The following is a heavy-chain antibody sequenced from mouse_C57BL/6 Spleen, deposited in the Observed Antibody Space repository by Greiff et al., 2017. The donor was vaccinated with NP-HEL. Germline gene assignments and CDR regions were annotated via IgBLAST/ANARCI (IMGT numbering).Heavy chain of an antibody. CDR3: ARRGGGDY. V-gene: IGHV1-26*01. CDR1: GYTFTDYY. J-gene: IGHJ2*01. Sequence: EVQLQQSGPELVKPGASVKISCKASGYTFTDYYMNWVKQSHGKSLEWIGDINPNNGGTSYNQKFKGKATLTVDKSSSTAYMELRSLTSEDSAVYYCARRGGGDYWGQGTTLTVSS. CDR2: INPNNGGT.